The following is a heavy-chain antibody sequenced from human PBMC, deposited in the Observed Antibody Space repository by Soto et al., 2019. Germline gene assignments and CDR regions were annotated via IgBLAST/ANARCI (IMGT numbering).Heavy chain of an antibody. D-gene: IGHD1-1*01. CDR3: VRDGTKTLRDWFDS. J-gene: IGHJ5*01. Sequence: PXDTRSLTCPVSGASISGFYWSWIRKSAGKGLEWIGRIYATGTTDNTPSLKSRVMMSVDTSKKQFSLKLRSVTAADTAVYYCVRDGTKTLRDWFDSWGQGISVTVSS. V-gene: IGHV4-4*07. CDR2: IYATGTT. CDR1: GASISGFY.